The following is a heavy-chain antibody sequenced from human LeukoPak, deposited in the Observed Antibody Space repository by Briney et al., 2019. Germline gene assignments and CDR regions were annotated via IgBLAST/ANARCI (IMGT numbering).Heavy chain of an antibody. CDR2: ISGNGDTI. Sequence: GGSLRLSCVASGFTFRNYAMTWVRQAPGKGLEWVSPISGNGDTIYYADSVKGRFTISRDNAKNVLYLQMNRLRDGDTAVYYCARDSDWAFDNWGQGTLVTVSS. CDR3: ARDSDWAFDN. CDR1: GFTFRNYA. D-gene: IGHD2-21*02. V-gene: IGHV3-48*02. J-gene: IGHJ4*02.